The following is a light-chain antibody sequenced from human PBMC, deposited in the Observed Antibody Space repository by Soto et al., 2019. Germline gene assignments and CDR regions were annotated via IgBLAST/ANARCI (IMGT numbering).Light chain of an antibody. CDR3: QSYDSSLSRRWV. J-gene: IGLJ3*02. V-gene: IGLV1-40*01. CDR1: SSNIGAGYP. CDR2: G. Sequence: QSVLTQPPSVSGAPGQRVTISCTGSSSNIGAGYPVHWYQQLPGTAPKLLVAGNRPSGVPDRFSVSKSGASASLALTGLQAEDEADYYCQSYDSSLSRRWVFGGGTQLTVL.